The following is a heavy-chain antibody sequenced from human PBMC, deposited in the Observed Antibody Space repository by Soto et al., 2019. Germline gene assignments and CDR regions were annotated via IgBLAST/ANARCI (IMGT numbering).Heavy chain of an antibody. CDR1: GGSFRGYY. J-gene: IGHJ3*01. Sequence: QVQLQRWGAGLLRPSETLSLTCAVSGGSFRGYYWTWLPQSPGRGLEWIGEINHSGSTNSNPSLKSRLTISVDTSKTQFSMNLTSVTAADAAVYYCARGRGFMSRNALDLWGQGTRVIVSS. CDR3: ARGRGFMSRNALDL. CDR2: INHSGST. V-gene: IGHV4-34*01.